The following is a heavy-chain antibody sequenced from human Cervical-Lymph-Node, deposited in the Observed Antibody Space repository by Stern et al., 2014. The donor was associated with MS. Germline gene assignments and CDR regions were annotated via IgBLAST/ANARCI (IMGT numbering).Heavy chain of an antibody. V-gene: IGHV3-15*01. Sequence: EQLVESGGGLEKPGGSLRLSCVASGFTFSDAWMSWVRQAPGKGLEWVGLIKSKTNGETTDYAAPVKGRFSISRDDSKNTVYLQMNSLKTEDTGIYYCLGTYLAYWGQGTLVAVSS. CDR2: IKSKTNGETT. CDR3: LGTYLAY. CDR1: GFTFSDAW. J-gene: IGHJ4*02.